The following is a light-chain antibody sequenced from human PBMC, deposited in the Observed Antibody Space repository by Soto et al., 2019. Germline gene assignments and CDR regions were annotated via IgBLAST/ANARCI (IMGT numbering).Light chain of an antibody. CDR1: QSVSSTY. CDR2: GAS. V-gene: IGKV3-20*01. Sequence: EIVLTQSPDTLSLSPGETATLSCRASQSVSSTYLAWYQQKPGQGPRLLISGASSRATGIPDRFSGSGSGTDFTLTISRLETEDVAVYYCQQYGSSPWTFGQGTKVEIK. CDR3: QQYGSSPWT. J-gene: IGKJ1*01.